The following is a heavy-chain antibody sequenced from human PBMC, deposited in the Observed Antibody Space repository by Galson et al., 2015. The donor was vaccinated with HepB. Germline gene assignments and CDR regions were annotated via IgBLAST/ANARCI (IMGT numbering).Heavy chain of an antibody. CDR1: GFTFSSYD. CDR3: VKDAGYSGYNY. D-gene: IGHD5-12*01. V-gene: IGHV3-64D*06. Sequence: SLRLSCAASGFTFSSYDMHWVRQAPGKGLEYVSSISSNGGSTYYADSVKGRFTISRDNSKNTLYLQMSSLRAEDTAVYYCVKDAGYSGYNYWGQGTLVTVSS. J-gene: IGHJ4*02. CDR2: ISSNGGST.